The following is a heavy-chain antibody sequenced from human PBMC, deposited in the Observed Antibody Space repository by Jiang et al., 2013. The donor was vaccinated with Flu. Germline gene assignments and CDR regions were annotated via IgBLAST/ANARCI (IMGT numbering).Heavy chain of an antibody. Sequence: QLVESGGGLVQPGGSLRLSCAASGFTFSSYAMSWVRQAPGKGLEWVSAISGSGGSTYYADSVKGRFTISRDNSKNTLYLQMNSLRAEDTAVYYCAEIDIVVVVAATPSGGYWGQGTLVTVSS. J-gene: IGHJ4*02. V-gene: IGHV3-23*04. CDR3: AEIDIVVVVAATPSGGY. D-gene: IGHD2-15*01. CDR1: GFTFSSYA. CDR2: ISGSGGST.